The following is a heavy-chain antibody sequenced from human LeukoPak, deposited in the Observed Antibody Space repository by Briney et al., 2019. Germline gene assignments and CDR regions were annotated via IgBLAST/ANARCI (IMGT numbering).Heavy chain of an antibody. V-gene: IGHV1-69*13. CDR2: IIPIFGTA. CDR1: GYTFTSYG. Sequence: GASVKVSCKASGYTFTSYGISWVRQAPGQGLEWMGGIIPIFGTANYAQKFQGRVTITADESTSTAYMELSSLRSEDTAVYYCARVGSSTSWSFGFDYWGQGTLVTVSS. J-gene: IGHJ4*02. CDR3: ARVGSSTSWSFGFDY. D-gene: IGHD2-2*01.